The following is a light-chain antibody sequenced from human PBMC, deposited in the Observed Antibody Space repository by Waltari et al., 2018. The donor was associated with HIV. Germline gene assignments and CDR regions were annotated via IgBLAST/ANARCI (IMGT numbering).Light chain of an antibody. Sequence: QSALTQPASVSGSAGQSITISCTGPRHDVGGYNYFSWYQQHPGKAPKLMIYEVSNRPSGVSNRFSGSKSGNTASLTISGLQAEDEADYYCSSYKNSNTLVFGGGTKLTVL. CDR3: SSYKNSNTLV. V-gene: IGLV2-14*01. CDR1: RHDVGGYNY. J-gene: IGLJ2*01. CDR2: EVS.